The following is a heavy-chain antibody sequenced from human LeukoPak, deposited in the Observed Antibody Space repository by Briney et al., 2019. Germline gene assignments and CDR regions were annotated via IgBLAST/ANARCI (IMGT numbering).Heavy chain of an antibody. Sequence: GESLKISCKGSGYSFTSYWIGWVRQMPGKGLEWMGIIYPGDSDTRYSPSFQGQVTISADKSISTAYLQWSSLKVSDTAMYYCARQVSDYYDSSGYYYYYYYMDVWGKGTTVTVSS. D-gene: IGHD3-22*01. J-gene: IGHJ6*03. CDR3: ARQVSDYYDSSGYYYYYYYMDV. CDR2: IYPGDSDT. CDR1: GYSFTSYW. V-gene: IGHV5-51*01.